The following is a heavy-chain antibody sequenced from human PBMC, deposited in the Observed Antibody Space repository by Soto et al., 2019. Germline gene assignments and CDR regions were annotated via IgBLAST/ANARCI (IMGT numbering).Heavy chain of an antibody. CDR2: ISWNSGSI. CDR1: GFTFDAYA. V-gene: IGHV3-9*01. CDR3: AKDSLVATRGAFDI. Sequence: EVQLVESGGGLVQPGRSLRLSCAASGFTFDAYAMHWVRQAPGKGLEWVSGISWNSGSIGYADSVKGRVTISRDNAKNSLYLQMNSLRAEDTALYSCAKDSLVATRGAFDIWGQGTMVTVSS. J-gene: IGHJ3*02. D-gene: IGHD5-12*01.